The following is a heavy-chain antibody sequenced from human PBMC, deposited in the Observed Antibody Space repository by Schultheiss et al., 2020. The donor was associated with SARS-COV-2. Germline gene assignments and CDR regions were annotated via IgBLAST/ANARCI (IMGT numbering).Heavy chain of an antibody. V-gene: IGHV3-74*01. Sequence: GGSLRLSCAASGFTFSSYEMNWVRQAPGKGLVWVSRINSDGSSTSYADSVKGRFTISRDNAKNSLYLQMNSLRAEDTAVYYCAKGGYGDYGGYYYYYYMDVWGKGTTVTVSS. J-gene: IGHJ6*03. CDR2: INSDGSST. CDR1: GFTFSSYE. D-gene: IGHD4-17*01. CDR3: AKGGYGDYGGYYYYYYMDV.